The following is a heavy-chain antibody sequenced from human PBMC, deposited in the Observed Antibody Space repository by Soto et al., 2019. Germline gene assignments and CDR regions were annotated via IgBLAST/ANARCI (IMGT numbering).Heavy chain of an antibody. CDR3: ARAQKWRQLSLNVFDL. Sequence: EVQLVESGGGLVQPRGSLRLSCVASGFTIENSVMHWVRQTPGKGLMWVSRITGAGDGTLYADSVQGRFTISRDNAKNTVYLHMTGLRVEETAVYYCARAQKWRQLSLNVFDLWGQGTTVTVSS. CDR1: GFTIENSV. J-gene: IGHJ3*01. CDR2: ITGAGDGT. D-gene: IGHD5-18*01. V-gene: IGHV3-74*01.